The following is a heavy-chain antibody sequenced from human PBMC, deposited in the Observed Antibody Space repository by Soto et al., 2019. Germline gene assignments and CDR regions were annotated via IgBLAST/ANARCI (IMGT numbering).Heavy chain of an antibody. CDR1: GGSISNYY. CDR2: IFYTGST. CDR3: ASLYSSGIYGMDV. J-gene: IGHJ6*02. V-gene: IGHV4-59*01. D-gene: IGHD6-19*01. Sequence: QVQLQESGPGLVKPSETLSLTCTISGGSISNYYWSWIRQPPGKGLEWIGYIFYTGSTSYNPSLKSRVTISIDTSKKQFSLKLSSVTAADTAVYYCASLYSSGIYGMDVWGQGTTVTVSS.